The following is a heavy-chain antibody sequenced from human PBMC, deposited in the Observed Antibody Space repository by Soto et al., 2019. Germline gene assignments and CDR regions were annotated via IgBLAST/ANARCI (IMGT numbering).Heavy chain of an antibody. J-gene: IGHJ3*02. CDR1: GYPVTAYY. V-gene: IGHV1-2*02. CDR3: ARGGGVGVAGSAAFDM. CDR2: INPATGAA. Sequence: QLHLVQSGAVVKKPGASVTVSCSASGYPVTAYYMHWVRQAPGRGLAWMGGINPATGAAKYTQTFRGRVTMTRDTSTSTVFMELGGLTSEATAVFYCARGGGVGVAGSAAFDMWGQGTLVTVSS. D-gene: IGHD3-3*01.